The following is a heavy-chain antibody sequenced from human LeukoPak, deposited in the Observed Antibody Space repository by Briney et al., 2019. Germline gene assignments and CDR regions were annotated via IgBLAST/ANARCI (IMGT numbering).Heavy chain of an antibody. CDR2: IYYRGNT. J-gene: IGHJ4*02. CDR1: GDSVSIYY. V-gene: IGHV4-59*02. Sequence: SETLSLTCTVSGDSVSIYYWSWIRQPPGKGLEWIGYIYYRGNTNYNPSLKSRVTMAVDTSKSQFSLKVSSVTAADTAVYYCARAGNNWSFDYWGQGTLVTVSS. D-gene: IGHD1-1*01. CDR3: ARAGNNWSFDY.